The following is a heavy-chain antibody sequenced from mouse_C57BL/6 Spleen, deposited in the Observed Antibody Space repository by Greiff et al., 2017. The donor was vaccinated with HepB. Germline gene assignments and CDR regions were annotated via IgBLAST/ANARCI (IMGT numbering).Heavy chain of an antibody. D-gene: IGHD2-4*01. CDR2: IDPSDSYT. CDR3: ARSRVYYDYPYFDY. Sequence: QVQLQQPGAELVMPGASVKLSCKASGYTFTSYWMHWVKQRPGQGLEWIGEIDPSDSYTNYNQKFKGKSTLTVDKSSSAAYMQLSSLTSEDSAVYYCARSRVYYDYPYFDYWGQGTTLTVSS. J-gene: IGHJ2*01. V-gene: IGHV1-69*01. CDR1: GYTFTSYW.